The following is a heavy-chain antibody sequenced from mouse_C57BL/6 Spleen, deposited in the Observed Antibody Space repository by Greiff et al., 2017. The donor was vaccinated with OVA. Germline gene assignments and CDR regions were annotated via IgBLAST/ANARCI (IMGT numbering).Heavy chain of an antibody. Sequence: QVQLQQPGAELVRPGSSVKLSCKASGYTFTSYWMHWVKQRPIQGLEWICNIDPSDIETHYNQKFKDKATLTVDKSSSTAYMQLSSLTSEDSAVYYCARSGYGNSYYFDYWGQGTTLTVSS. J-gene: IGHJ2*01. CDR2: IDPSDIET. CDR3: ARSGYGNSYYFDY. V-gene: IGHV1-52*01. D-gene: IGHD2-1*01. CDR1: GYTFTSYW.